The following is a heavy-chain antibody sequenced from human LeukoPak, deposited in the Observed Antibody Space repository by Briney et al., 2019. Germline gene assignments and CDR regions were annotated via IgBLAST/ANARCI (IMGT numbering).Heavy chain of an antibody. D-gene: IGHD2/OR15-2a*01. J-gene: IGHJ3*02. Sequence: PGGSLRLSCAASGFTFSSYSMNWVRQAPGKGLEWVSYISSSSSTIYYADSVKGQFTISRDNAKNSLYLQMNSLRAEDTAVYYCARVFRENAFDIWGQGTMVTVSS. CDR3: ARVFRENAFDI. CDR2: ISSSSSTI. CDR1: GFTFSSYS. V-gene: IGHV3-48*01.